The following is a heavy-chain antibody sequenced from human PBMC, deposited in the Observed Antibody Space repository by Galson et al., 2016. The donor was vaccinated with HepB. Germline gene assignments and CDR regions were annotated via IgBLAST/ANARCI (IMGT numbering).Heavy chain of an antibody. CDR2: ISSGSTYI. D-gene: IGHD5-12*01. V-gene: IGHV3-21*01. CDR1: GFIFSTHS. J-gene: IGHJ6*04. Sequence: SLRLSCAGSGFIFSTHSMAWVRQAPGKGLEWVSLISSGSTYIYYADSVRGRFTTSRDNAGNSLYLQMNTLRADDTAVYYCARASGGGYGWDYYYGMDVWGKGTTVTVSS. CDR3: ARASGGGYGWDYYYGMDV.